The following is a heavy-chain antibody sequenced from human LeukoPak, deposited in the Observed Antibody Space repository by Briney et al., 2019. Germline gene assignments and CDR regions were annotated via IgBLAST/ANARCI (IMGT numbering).Heavy chain of an antibody. V-gene: IGHV3-23*01. CDR2: ISGSGGST. CDR1: GFTFSNYD. Sequence: GGSLRLSCVASGFTFSNYDMHWVRQAPGKGLEWVSAISGSGGSTYYADSVKGRFTISRDNSKNTLYLQMNSLRAEDTAVYYCAKSFVAVAGYFDYWGQGTLVTVSS. J-gene: IGHJ4*02. CDR3: AKSFVAVAGYFDY. D-gene: IGHD6-19*01.